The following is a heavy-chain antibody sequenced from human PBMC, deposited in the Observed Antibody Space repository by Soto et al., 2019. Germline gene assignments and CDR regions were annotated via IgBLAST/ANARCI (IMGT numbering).Heavy chain of an antibody. Sequence: VPVEVSCKTAGYRITVYFRHRLRQEHRQVREWVGLINPYSGSTRSGQKLQGRVGMTRDTSISTAYLELTSLTSADTAVYYCARVGGMRNGTSWYGFESWG. J-gene: IGHJ5*01. CDR3: ARVGGMRNGTSWYGFES. D-gene: IGHD6-13*01. CDR1: GYRITVYF. V-gene: IGHV1-2*02. CDR2: INPYSGST.